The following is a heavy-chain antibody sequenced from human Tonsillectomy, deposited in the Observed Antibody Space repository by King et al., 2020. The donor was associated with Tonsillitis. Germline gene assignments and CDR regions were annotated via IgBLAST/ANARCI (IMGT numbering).Heavy chain of an antibody. Sequence: VQLVESGGGLVQPGGSLRLSCEASGFTFSSNAMSWVRQAPGKGLEWVSVTSGSGGSAYYADSVKGRFTISRDNSKNTLYLQMNSLRAEDTAVYYCAKDRDSYGSGSFVDYWGQGTLVTVSS. D-gene: IGHD3-10*01. CDR3: AKDRDSYGSGSFVDY. CDR1: GFTFSSNA. CDR2: TSGSGGSA. J-gene: IGHJ4*02. V-gene: IGHV3-23*04.